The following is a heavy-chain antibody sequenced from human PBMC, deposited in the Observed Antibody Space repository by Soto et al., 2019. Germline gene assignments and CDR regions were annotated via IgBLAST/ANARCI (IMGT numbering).Heavy chain of an antibody. Sequence: AASVKVSCKTSGYTLSGHAINLRRQAPGQRLEWMGWINAGNGNTKYSQKFQGRVTITRDTSASTAYMELSSLRSEDTAVYYCARDPSYYGMDVWGQGTTVTVSS. CDR2: INAGNGNT. CDR3: ARDPSYYGMDV. J-gene: IGHJ6*02. CDR1: GYTLSGHA. V-gene: IGHV1-3*01.